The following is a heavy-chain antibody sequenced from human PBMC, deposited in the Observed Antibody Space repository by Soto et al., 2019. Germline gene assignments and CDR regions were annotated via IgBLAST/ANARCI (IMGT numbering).Heavy chain of an antibody. D-gene: IGHD2-2*01. V-gene: IGHV5-51*01. J-gene: IGHJ5*02. CDR3: ERHDICSTTIRLNGFDP. CDR1: GYSFPNYW. CDR2: IYPSYSDT. Sequence: GESLKISCKGSGYSFPNYWIGWVRQLPGKGLEWMGSIYPSYSDTRYSPSFQGQVTISVDKSINTAYLQWSSLKASDTAMYFCERHDICSTTIRLNGFDPWGQGTLVTVSS.